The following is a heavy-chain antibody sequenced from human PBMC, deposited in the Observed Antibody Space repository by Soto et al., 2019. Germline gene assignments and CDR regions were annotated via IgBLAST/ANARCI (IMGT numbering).Heavy chain of an antibody. CDR3: ARDSDDILTYEAYFDY. D-gene: IGHD3-9*01. CDR1: GGSISSGGYY. Sequence: QVQLQESGPGLVKPSQTLSLTCTVSGGSISSGGYYWSWIRQHPGKGLEWIGYIYYSGSTYYNPSFKIRVTISVHTSKNQFSLKLSSVTAADTAVYYCARDSDDILTYEAYFDYWGQGTLVTVSS. V-gene: IGHV4-31*03. J-gene: IGHJ4*02. CDR2: IYYSGST.